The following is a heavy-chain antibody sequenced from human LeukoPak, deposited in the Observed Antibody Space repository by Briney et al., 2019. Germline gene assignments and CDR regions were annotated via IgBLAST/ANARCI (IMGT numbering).Heavy chain of an antibody. CDR3: AREDYYDSGSSDY. V-gene: IGHV1-8*03. J-gene: IGHJ4*02. CDR1: GYTFTSYD. Sequence: ASVKVSCKASGYTFTSYDINWVRQATGQGLEWMGWMNPNSGNTAYAQKFQGRVTITRNTSISTAYMELSSLRSEDTAIYYCAREDYYDSGSSDYWGQGTLVTVSS. D-gene: IGHD3-22*01. CDR2: MNPNSGNT.